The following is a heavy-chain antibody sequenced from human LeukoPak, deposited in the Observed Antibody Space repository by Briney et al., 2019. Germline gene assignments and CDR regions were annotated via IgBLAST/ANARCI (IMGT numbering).Heavy chain of an antibody. CDR2: IIPIFGTA. CDR1: GGTFSSYV. Sequence: SVKVSCKASGGTFSSYVISWVRQAPGQGLEWMGGIIPIFGTANYAQKFQGRVTITADESTSTAYMELSSLRSEDTAVYYCARVQPEPRKPNYDILTGSGAFDIWGQGTMVTVSS. J-gene: IGHJ3*02. V-gene: IGHV1-69*13. D-gene: IGHD3-9*01. CDR3: ARVQPEPRKPNYDILTGSGAFDI.